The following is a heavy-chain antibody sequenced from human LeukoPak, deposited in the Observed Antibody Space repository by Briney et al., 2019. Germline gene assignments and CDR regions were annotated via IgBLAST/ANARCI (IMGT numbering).Heavy chain of an antibody. CDR2: ISHSGST. CDR1: GGSFSGYY. D-gene: IGHD1-26*01. Sequence: SETLSLTCAVYGGSFSGYYWTWIRQPPGKGLEWFGEISHSGSTDYNPSLKSRVTISLDTSKNQFSLKFLVGATVYYYYGMDVWGRGTTVAVSS. J-gene: IGHJ6*02. V-gene: IGHV4-34*01. CDR3: V.